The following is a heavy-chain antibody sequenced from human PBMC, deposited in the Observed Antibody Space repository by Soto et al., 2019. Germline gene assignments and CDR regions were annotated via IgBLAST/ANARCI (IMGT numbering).Heavy chain of an antibody. D-gene: IGHD2-21*01. Sequence: QVQLAESGGGLVQPGRSLRLSCATSGFVSNDYDIHWVRQAPGKGLAWLASISYDGRNKYYADSVKGRFTISRDNSKNTRSLRINSLGAEDTAVYYCARGIKGGLDAWGPGTLVTVSS. J-gene: IGHJ5*02. CDR1: GFVSNDYD. CDR2: ISYDGRNK. V-gene: IGHV3-30*03. CDR3: ARGIKGGLDA.